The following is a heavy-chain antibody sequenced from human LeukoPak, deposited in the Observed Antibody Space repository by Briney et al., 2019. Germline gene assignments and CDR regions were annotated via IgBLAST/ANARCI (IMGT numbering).Heavy chain of an antibody. CDR2: IRSSSSTI. Sequence: GGSLRLSCAASGFTFSSYSMNWVRQAPGNGLEWVSYIRSSSSTIYYADSVKGRFTISRDNAKNSLYLQMNSLRDEDTAVYYCARDGIQLWTGAFDYWGQGTLVTVSS. V-gene: IGHV3-48*02. CDR3: ARDGIQLWTGAFDY. D-gene: IGHD5-18*01. CDR1: GFTFSSYS. J-gene: IGHJ4*02.